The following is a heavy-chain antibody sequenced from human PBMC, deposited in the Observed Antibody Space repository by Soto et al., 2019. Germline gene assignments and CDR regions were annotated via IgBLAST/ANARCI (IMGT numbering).Heavy chain of an antibody. CDR1: GFTFDDYA. J-gene: IGHJ6*02. Sequence: EVQLVESGGGLVQPGRSLRLSCAASGFTFDDYAMHWVRQAPGKGLEWVSRISWNSGSIGYADSVKGRFTISRDNAKNSLYLQMNSLRAEDTALYYCAKDRQLSIAAAGTSLYYYYGMDVWGQGTTVTVSS. D-gene: IGHD6-13*01. CDR2: ISWNSGSI. V-gene: IGHV3-9*01. CDR3: AKDRQLSIAAAGTSLYYYYGMDV.